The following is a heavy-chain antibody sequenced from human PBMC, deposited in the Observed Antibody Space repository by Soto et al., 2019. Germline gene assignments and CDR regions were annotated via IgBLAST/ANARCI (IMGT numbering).Heavy chain of an antibody. Sequence: GGSLRLSCAASGFTFSSYGMHWVRQAPGKGLEWVAVISYDGSNKYYADSVKGRFTISRDNSKNTLYLQMNSLRAEDTAVYYCAENYGGSSGGFALGPWGRGTLVAVSS. J-gene: IGHJ5*02. CDR1: GFTFSSYG. CDR3: AENYGGSSGGFALGP. CDR2: ISYDGSNK. V-gene: IGHV3-30*03. D-gene: IGHD2-15*01.